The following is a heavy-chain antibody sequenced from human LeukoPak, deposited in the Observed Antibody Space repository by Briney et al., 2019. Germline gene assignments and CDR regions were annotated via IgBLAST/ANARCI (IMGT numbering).Heavy chain of an antibody. J-gene: IGHJ5*02. D-gene: IGHD6-19*01. CDR2: INPNSGGT. CDR1: GYTFTGYY. Sequence: ASVKVSCKASGYTFTGYYMYWVRQAPGQGLEWMGWINPNSGGTNYAQKFQGRVTMTRDTSISTAYMELSWLRSDDTAVYYCAREGIAVADTNWFDPWGQGTLVTASS. CDR3: AREGIAVADTNWFDP. V-gene: IGHV1-2*02.